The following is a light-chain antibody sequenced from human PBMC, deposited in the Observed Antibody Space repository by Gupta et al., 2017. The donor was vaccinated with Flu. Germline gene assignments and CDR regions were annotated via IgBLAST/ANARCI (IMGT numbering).Light chain of an antibody. J-gene: IGLJ3*02. CDR1: SGSIASNY. CDR3: QSYDSSNNVV. V-gene: IGLV6-57*01. CDR2: EDY. Sequence: NFMLTPAHSVSESPGKTVTISCTRSSGSIASNYVQWYQQRPGSSPTLVIYEDYQRPSGVPDRFSASIDTPSNSASLSISGLKTEDDADYYCQSYDSSNNVVFGGGTKLSVL.